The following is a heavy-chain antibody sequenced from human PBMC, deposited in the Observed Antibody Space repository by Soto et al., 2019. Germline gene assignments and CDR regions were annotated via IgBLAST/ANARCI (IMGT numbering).Heavy chain of an antibody. CDR3: ARLLPRGVSEGFDY. CDR1: GFSLSTSGVG. V-gene: IGHV2-5*02. CDR2: IYWDDDK. J-gene: IGHJ4*02. Sequence: QITLKESGPTLVKPTQTLTLTCTFSGFSLSTSGVGVGWIRQPPGKALEWLALIYWDDDKRYSPSLKSRLTITKDTCKNQVVLTMTNMDPVDTATYYCARLLPRGVSEGFDYWGQGTLVTVSS. D-gene: IGHD2-8*01.